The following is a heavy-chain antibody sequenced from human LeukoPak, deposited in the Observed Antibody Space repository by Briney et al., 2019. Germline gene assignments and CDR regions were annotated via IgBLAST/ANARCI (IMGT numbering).Heavy chain of an antibody. CDR3: ARVSRGY. Sequence: GGSLRLSCAAPGINFSSYEMKWVRPAPGEGPEWFSYISSSGSSINYADSVKGRFTIYRDNAKNSLYLQMNSLRAEDTAIYYCARVSRGYWGQGTLVTVSS. V-gene: IGHV3-48*03. CDR2: ISSSGSSI. J-gene: IGHJ4*02. CDR1: GINFSSYE.